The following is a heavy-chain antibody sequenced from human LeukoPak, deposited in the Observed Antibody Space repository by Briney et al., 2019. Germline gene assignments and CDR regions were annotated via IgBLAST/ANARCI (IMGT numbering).Heavy chain of an antibody. Sequence: GGSLRLSCAASGFTFSSYALSWVRQAPGMGLEWVSPISGWVGDRTYYAESVKGRFTIYRDTSKNTLYLQMNSLRAEDTAIYYCARVLKYLDGYSSFDSWGQGSLVTVSS. CDR3: ARVLKYLDGYSSFDS. J-gene: IGHJ4*02. CDR2: ISGWVGDRT. CDR1: GFTFSSYA. D-gene: IGHD5-24*01. V-gene: IGHV3-23*01.